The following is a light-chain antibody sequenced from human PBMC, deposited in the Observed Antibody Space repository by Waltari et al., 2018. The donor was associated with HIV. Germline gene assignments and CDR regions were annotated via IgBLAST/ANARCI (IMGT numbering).Light chain of an antibody. CDR3: AAWDDSLWV. CDR2: RNN. CDR1: SSILGSDY. J-gene: IGLJ3*02. Sequence: QSVLTQPPSASGTPGQRVTIHCSGSSSILGSDYVYWYQQLPGTAPKLLVYRNNQRPSGVPDRFSGSKSGTSASLAISGLRSEDEADYYCAAWDDSLWVFGGGTKLTVL. V-gene: IGLV1-47*01.